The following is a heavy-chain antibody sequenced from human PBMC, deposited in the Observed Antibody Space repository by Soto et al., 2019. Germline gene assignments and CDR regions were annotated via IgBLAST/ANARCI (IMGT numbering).Heavy chain of an antibody. D-gene: IGHD2-2*01. CDR3: ARSQGSSTSLEIYYYYYYGMDG. Sequence: QVQLVQSGAEVKKPGSSVKVSCKASGGTFSSYAISWVRQAPGQGLEWMGGIIPISCTANYAQKFQGRVTITADESTSTAYMELSSLRSEDTTVYYCARSQGSSTSLEIYYYYYYGMDGWGQGTTVTVSS. J-gene: IGHJ6*02. CDR1: GGTFSSYA. CDR2: IIPISCTA. V-gene: IGHV1-69*01.